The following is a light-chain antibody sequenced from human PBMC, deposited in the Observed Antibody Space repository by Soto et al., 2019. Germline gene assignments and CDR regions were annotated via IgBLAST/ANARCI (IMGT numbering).Light chain of an antibody. CDR2: DAT. CDR1: PNITSY. V-gene: IGKV1-16*01. J-gene: IGKJ4*01. Sequence: DIQMTQSPSSLSASVGDRVTIICRASPNITSYLAWFQQKPGKAPKSLIYDATSLQSGVPSRFSGSGSGTYFSLTISSLQPEDFATYYCQQYERYPPSFGGGTKLEI. CDR3: QQYERYPPS.